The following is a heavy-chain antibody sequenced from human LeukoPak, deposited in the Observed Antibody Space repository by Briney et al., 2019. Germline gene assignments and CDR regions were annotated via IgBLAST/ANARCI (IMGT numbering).Heavy chain of an antibody. CDR2: INHSGST. D-gene: IGHD3-22*01. Sequence: PSETLSLTCAVYGGSFSGYFWTWIRQPPGKGLEWIGEINHSGSTNYNPSLKSRVTISVDTSKNQFSLKLSSVTAADTAVYYCAITYYYDSSGLGDFDYWGQGTLVTVSS. V-gene: IGHV4-34*01. CDR3: AITYYYDSSGLGDFDY. CDR1: GGSFSGYF. J-gene: IGHJ4*02.